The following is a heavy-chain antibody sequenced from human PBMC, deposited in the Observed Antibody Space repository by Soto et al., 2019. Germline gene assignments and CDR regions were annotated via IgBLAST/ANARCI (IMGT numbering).Heavy chain of an antibody. V-gene: IGHV1-69*12. D-gene: IGHD5-18*01. Sequence: QVQLVQSGAEVKKPGSSVKVSCKASGGTFSSYAISWVRQAPGQGLEWMGGIIPIFGTANYAQKFQGRVTITADESTITAYMELSSLRSEYTAVYYCARDDVDTAMPYGMDVWGQGTTVTVSS. CDR3: ARDDVDTAMPYGMDV. CDR2: IIPIFGTA. J-gene: IGHJ6*02. CDR1: GGTFSSYA.